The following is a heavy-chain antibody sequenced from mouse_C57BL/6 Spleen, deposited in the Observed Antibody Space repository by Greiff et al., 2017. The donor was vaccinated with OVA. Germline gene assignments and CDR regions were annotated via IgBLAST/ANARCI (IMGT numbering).Heavy chain of an antibody. Sequence: QVQLQQPGAELVMPGASVKLSCKASGYTFTSYWMHWVKQRPGQGLEWIGEIDPSDSYTNYNQKFKGKSTLTVDKSSSTAYMQLSSLTSEYSAVYYCARSGYYGSSYLAWFAYWGQGTLVTVSA. V-gene: IGHV1-69*01. CDR1: GYTFTSYW. CDR2: IDPSDSYT. CDR3: ARSGYYGSSYLAWFAY. D-gene: IGHD1-1*01. J-gene: IGHJ3*01.